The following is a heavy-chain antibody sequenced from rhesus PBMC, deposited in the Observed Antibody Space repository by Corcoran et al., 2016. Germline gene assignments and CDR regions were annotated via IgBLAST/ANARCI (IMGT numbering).Heavy chain of an antibody. CDR2: IYGSGSSP. D-gene: IGHD2-21*01. CDR1: GGSISSSY. CDR3: ARDRGGYCTGSGCYGGGYGLDS. J-gene: IGHJ6*01. Sequence: QLQLQESGPGLVKPSETLSVTCAVSGGSISSSYWSWIRQAPGKGLEWIGYIYGSGSSPNNNPSLKNRVTSSIYTSQNQFSLKVSSVTAADTAVYYCARDRGGYCTGSGCYGGGYGLDSWGQEVVVTVSS. V-gene: IGHV4-169*02.